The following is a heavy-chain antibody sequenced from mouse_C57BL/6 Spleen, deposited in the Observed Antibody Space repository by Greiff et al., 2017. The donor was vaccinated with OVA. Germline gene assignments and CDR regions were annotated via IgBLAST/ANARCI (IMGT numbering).Heavy chain of an antibody. V-gene: IGHV3-1*01. D-gene: IGHD1-1*01. CDR3: ARDGSFYYYGSSPLRYFDV. Sequence: EVKLVESGPGMVKPSQSLSLTCTVTGYSITSGYDWHWIRHFPGNKLEWMGYISYSGSTNYNPSLKSRISITHDTSKNHFFLKLNSVTTEDTATYYCARDGSFYYYGSSPLRYFDVWGTGTTVTVSS. J-gene: IGHJ1*03. CDR1: GYSITSGYD. CDR2: ISYSGST.